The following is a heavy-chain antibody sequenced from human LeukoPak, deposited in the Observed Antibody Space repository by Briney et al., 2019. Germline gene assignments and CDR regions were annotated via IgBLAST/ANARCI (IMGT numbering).Heavy chain of an antibody. CDR2: VNYRGDT. Sequence: SETLSLTCAVYGGSFNRFYWSWIRQSPGKGLEWIGDVNYRGDTNHRPSLKSRVTISVDMSENQVSLKILSVTAADTAVYYCARGGPPCSATMCNDPFDIWGQGTLVTVSS. V-gene: IGHV4-34*01. D-gene: IGHD2-15*01. CDR3: ARGGPPCSATMCNDPFDI. CDR1: GGSFNRFY. J-gene: IGHJ3*02.